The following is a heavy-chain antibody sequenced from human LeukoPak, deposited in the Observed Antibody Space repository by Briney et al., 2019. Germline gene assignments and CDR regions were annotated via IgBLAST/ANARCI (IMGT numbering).Heavy chain of an antibody. Sequence: GGSLRLSCAASGFTFSSYWMSWVRQAPGKGLEWVANIKQDGSEKYYVDSVKGRFTISRDNAKNSLYLQMNSLRAEDTAVYYCARDKVSGYSYGYYYYMDVWGKGTTVTISS. V-gene: IGHV3-7*01. CDR3: ARDKVSGYSYGYYYYMDV. CDR2: IKQDGSEK. D-gene: IGHD5-18*01. J-gene: IGHJ6*03. CDR1: GFTFSSYW.